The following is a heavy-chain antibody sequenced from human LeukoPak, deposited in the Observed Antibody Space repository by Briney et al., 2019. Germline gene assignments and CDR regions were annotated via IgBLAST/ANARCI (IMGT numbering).Heavy chain of an antibody. CDR1: GGSISSSSYY. CDR3: ARGGSYSSSSFDY. V-gene: IGHV4-39*01. J-gene: IGHJ4*02. CDR2: IYYGGST. D-gene: IGHD6-13*01. Sequence: SETLSLTCTVSGGSISSSSYYWGWIRQPPGKGLEWIGSIYYGGSTYYNPSLKSRVTISVDTSKNQFSLKLSSVTAADTAVYYCARGGSYSSSSFDYWGQGTLVTVSS.